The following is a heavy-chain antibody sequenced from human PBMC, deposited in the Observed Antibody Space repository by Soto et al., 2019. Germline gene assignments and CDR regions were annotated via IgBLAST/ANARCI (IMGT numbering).Heavy chain of an antibody. D-gene: IGHD5-12*01. Sequence: GGSLRISCAAPGFSFSDAWMSWVRQIPGKGLEWVGRVKTTSERGTTNYAAPVLGRFTVSRDDSKNTLYLQMDALRAEDTAVYYCNIVGKRVGYTGSYWCQGTQVTVS. V-gene: IGHV3-15*06. CDR1: GFSFSDAW. J-gene: IGHJ4*02. CDR2: VKTTSERGTT. CDR3: NIVGKRVGYTGSY.